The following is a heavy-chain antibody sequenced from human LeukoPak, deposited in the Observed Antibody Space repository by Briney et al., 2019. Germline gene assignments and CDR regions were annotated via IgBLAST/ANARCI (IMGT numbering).Heavy chain of an antibody. V-gene: IGHV4-4*07. Sequence: SETLSLTCTVSGGSISSYYWSWIRQPAGKGLEWIGRIYASGGTNYNPSLKSRVTMSVDTSKNQFSLKLSSVTAADTAVYYCASDSNRGSYSYYYMDVWGKGTTVTVSS. CDR3: ASDSNRGSYSYYYMDV. CDR2: IYASGGT. CDR1: GGSISSYY. D-gene: IGHD1-26*01. J-gene: IGHJ6*03.